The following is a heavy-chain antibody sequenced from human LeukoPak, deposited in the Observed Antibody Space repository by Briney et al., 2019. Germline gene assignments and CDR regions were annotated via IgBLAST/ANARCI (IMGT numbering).Heavy chain of an antibody. Sequence: SETLSLTCTVSGGSITTSYWSWLRQPPGKGLEWIGYIYYTGRTYYNPSLKRRLTISLDTSKNQFSLRLSSVTAADTAAYYCAGDSSGYYFRDHWGQGTLVTVSS. V-gene: IGHV4-59*03. J-gene: IGHJ4*02. D-gene: IGHD3-22*01. CDR3: AGDSSGYYFRDH. CDR2: IYYTGRT. CDR1: GGSITTSY.